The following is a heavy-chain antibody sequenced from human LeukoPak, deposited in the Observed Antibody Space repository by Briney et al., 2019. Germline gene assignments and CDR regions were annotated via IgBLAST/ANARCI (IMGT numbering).Heavy chain of an antibody. Sequence: SETLSLTCAVYGGSFSGYYWSWIRQPPGKGLEWIGEINHSGSTNYNPSLKSRVTISVDTSKNQFSLKLSSVTAADTAVYYCARHTYSSGWYGRYYYGMDVWGQGTTVTVSS. CDR2: INHSGST. V-gene: IGHV4-34*01. D-gene: IGHD6-19*01. CDR3: ARHTYSSGWYGRYYYGMDV. CDR1: GGSFSGYY. J-gene: IGHJ6*02.